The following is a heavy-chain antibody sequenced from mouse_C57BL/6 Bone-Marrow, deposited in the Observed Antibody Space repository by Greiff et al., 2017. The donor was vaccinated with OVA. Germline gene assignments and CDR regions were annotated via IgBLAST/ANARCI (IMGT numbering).Heavy chain of an antibody. D-gene: IGHD2-4*01. CDR3: ARLIYYDYDEAY. CDR1: GYTFTSYW. CDR2: INPSNGGT. Sequence: QVQLQQPGTELVKPGASVKLSCKVSGYTFTSYWMHWVKQRPGQGLEWIGNINPSNGGTNYNEKFKSKATLTVDKSSSTAYMQLSSLTSEDSAVYYCARLIYYDYDEAYWGQGTLVTVSA. V-gene: IGHV1-53*01. J-gene: IGHJ3*01.